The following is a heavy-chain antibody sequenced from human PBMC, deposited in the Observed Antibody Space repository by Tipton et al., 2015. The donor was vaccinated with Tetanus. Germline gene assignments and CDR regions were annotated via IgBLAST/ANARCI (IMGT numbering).Heavy chain of an antibody. CDR1: GGSISSSSYY. CDR3: ARLIVGATTSEYFQH. D-gene: IGHD1-26*01. CDR2: IYYSGST. J-gene: IGHJ1*01. V-gene: IGHV4-39*01. Sequence: GLVKPSETLSLTCTVSGGSISSSSYYWGWIRQPPGKGLEWTGSIYYSGSTYYNPSLKSRVTISVDTSKNQFSLKLSSVTAADTAVYYCARLIVGATTSEYFQHWGQGTLVTVSS.